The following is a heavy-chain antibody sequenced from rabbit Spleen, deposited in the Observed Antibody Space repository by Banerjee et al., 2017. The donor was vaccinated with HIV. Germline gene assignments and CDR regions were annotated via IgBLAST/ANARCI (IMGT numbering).Heavy chain of an antibody. D-gene: IGHD6-1*01. CDR2: IKIGGSA. J-gene: IGHJ4*01. CDR1: GSDISGYR. Sequence: QEQLVESGGGLVTPGGTLTLTCTASGSDISGYRIGWVRQAPGKGLESIGVIKIGGSAYYATWVNGRFTISKTSTTVDLKMTSLTAADTATYFCAREPLYARYTYVSLWGPGTLVTVS. V-gene: IGHV1S25*01. CDR3: AREPLYARYTYVSL.